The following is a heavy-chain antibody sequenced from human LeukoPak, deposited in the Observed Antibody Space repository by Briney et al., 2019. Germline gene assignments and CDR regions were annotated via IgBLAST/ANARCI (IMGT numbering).Heavy chain of an antibody. D-gene: IGHD2-21*02. CDR3: ARGVTTGLDWFDP. J-gene: IGHJ5*02. CDR2: ISYSGSS. CDR1: GVSISSYY. V-gene: IGHV4-59*01. Sequence: SETLSLTCTVSGVSISSYYWSWIRQPPGKGLEWIGCISYSGSSTYNPSLKSRVTISVDTSKNQFSLEVTSVTAADTAVYYCARGVTTGLDWFDPWGQGTLVTVSS.